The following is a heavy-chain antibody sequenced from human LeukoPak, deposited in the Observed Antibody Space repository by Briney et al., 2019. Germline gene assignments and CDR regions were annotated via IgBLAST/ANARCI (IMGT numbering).Heavy chain of an antibody. D-gene: IGHD1-26*01. CDR2: ISSGSRII. Sequence: GGSLRLSCAASGFTFSTYNMNWVRQAPGKGLEWVSFISSGSRIIYYADAVKGRFTVSRDNAKNSLFLQMNSLRDEDTAVYYCARNPAGIGDYWGQGTVVTVSS. CDR3: ARNPAGIGDY. J-gene: IGHJ4*02. V-gene: IGHV3-48*02. CDR1: GFTFSTYN.